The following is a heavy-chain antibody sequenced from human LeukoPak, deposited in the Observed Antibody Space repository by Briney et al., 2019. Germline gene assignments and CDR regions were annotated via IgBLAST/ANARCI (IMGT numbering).Heavy chain of an antibody. Sequence: GASVKVSCKASGGTFSSYGISWVRQAPGQGLEWMGWISAYNGNTNYAQKLQGRVTMTTDTSTSTAYMELRSLRSDDTAVYYCARGLQEMATTPDGGWFDPWGQGTLVTVSS. CDR3: ARGLQEMATTPDGGWFDP. CDR1: GGTFSSYG. CDR2: ISAYNGNT. J-gene: IGHJ5*02. D-gene: IGHD5-24*01. V-gene: IGHV1-18*01.